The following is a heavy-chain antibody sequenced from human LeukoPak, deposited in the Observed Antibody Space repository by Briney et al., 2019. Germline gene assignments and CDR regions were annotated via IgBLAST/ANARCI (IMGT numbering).Heavy chain of an antibody. J-gene: IGHJ5*02. CDR1: GDSINSGSFF. V-gene: IGHV4-61*02. D-gene: IGHD1-7*01. CDR2: ISTKEST. CDR3: AREGATGTTSWFDP. Sequence: PSETLSLTCTVSGDSINSGSFFWTWIRQSAGKGLEWIGRISTKESTNSNPTLKSRVTISADTSKNEFSLKLSSVTAADTAVYYCAREGATGTTSWFDPWGQGTLDTVSS.